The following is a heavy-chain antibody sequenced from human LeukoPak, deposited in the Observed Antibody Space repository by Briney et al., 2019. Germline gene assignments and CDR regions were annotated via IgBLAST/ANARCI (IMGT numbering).Heavy chain of an antibody. V-gene: IGHV1-2*02. CDR1: GYTFTGYY. J-gene: IGHJ3*02. CDR3: ARASSGGSDDAFDI. D-gene: IGHD6-19*01. CDR2: INPNSGGT. Sequence: ASVKVSCMASGYTFTGYYMHWVRQAPGQGLEWMGWINPNSGGTNYAQKFQGRVTMTRDTSISTAYMELSRLRSDDTAVYYCARASSGGSDDAFDIWGQGTMVTVSS.